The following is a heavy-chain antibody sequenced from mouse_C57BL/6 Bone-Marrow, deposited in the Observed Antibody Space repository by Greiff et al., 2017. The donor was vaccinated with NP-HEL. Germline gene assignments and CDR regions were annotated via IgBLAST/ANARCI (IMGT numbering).Heavy chain of an antibody. D-gene: IGHD1-1*01. V-gene: IGHV1-61*01. CDR1: GYTFTSYW. CDR2: IYPSDSEN. J-gene: IGHJ4*01. Sequence: VQLQQPGAELVRPGSSVKLSCKASGYTFTSYWMDWVKQRPGQGLEWIGNIYPSDSENHYNQKFKDKATLTVDKSSSTAYMQLSSLTSEDSAVYYCARESRNYYAMDYWGQGTSVTVSS. CDR3: ARESRNYYAMDY.